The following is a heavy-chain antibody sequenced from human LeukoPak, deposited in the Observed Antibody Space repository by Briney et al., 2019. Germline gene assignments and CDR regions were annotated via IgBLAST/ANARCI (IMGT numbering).Heavy chain of an antibody. CDR3: ARGDRSRGYSGYETFRTKPPNWFDP. CDR1: GSTFTDYY. V-gene: IGHV1-2*02. Sequence: GASVKVSCKASGSTFTDYYMHWVRQAPGQGLEWMGWINPNSGGTNFAQKFQGRVTMTRDTSISTAYMELSRLRSDDTAVYYCARGDRSRGYSGYETFRTKPPNWFDPWGQGTLVTVSS. J-gene: IGHJ5*02. D-gene: IGHD5-12*01. CDR2: INPNSGGT.